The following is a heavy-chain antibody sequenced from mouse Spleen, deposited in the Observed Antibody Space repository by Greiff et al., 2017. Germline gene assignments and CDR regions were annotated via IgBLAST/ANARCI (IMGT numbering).Heavy chain of an antibody. CDR1: GYTFTDYD. CDR3: TREGNSTYYWYFDV. J-gene: IGHJ1*03. V-gene: IGHV1-15*01. D-gene: IGHD2-1*01. Sequence: VQLQQSGAELVRPGASVTLSCKASGYTFTDYDMHWVKQTPVHGLEWIGAIDPETGGTAYNQKFKGKAILTADKSSSTAYMELRSLTSEDSAVYYCTREGNSTYYWYFDVWGTGTTVTVSS. CDR2: IDPETGGT.